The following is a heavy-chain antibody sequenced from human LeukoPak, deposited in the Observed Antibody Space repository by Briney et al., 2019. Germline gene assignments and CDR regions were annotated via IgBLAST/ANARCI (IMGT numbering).Heavy chain of an antibody. CDR3: ARDAVDTANAV. CDR1: RFTFTTYW. CDR2: INSDGSIT. Sequence: GGSLRLSCAASRFTFTTYWMHWVRHAPGKGLVWVSHINSDGSITSYADSVKGRFTISRDNAKNTLYLQMNSLRAEDTAVYYCARDAVDTANAVWGQGTTVTVSS. D-gene: IGHD5-18*01. V-gene: IGHV3-74*01. J-gene: IGHJ6*02.